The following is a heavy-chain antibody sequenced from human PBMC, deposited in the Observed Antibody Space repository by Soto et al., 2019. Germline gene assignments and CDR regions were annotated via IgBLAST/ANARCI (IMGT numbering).Heavy chain of an antibody. V-gene: IGHV3-48*03. CDR1: GFAFSSYE. CDR2: IDATSNII. CDR3: ARDRWHRDWHPGAFDI. J-gene: IGHJ3*02. Sequence: PVGSLRLSCAASGFAFSSYEMNWVRQDQGKGLEWVSYIDATSNIIHYADSVEGRFTISRDNSKNSVFLQMNSLGAEDTAVYYCARDRWHRDWHPGAFDIWGRGTMVTVSS. D-gene: IGHD3-9*01.